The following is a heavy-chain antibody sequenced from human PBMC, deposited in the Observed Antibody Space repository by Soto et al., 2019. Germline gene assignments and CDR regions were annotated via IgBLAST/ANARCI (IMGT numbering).Heavy chain of an antibody. CDR3: ARDPGYSSGWYGYYGMDV. CDR2: IYPGDSDT. D-gene: IGHD6-19*01. Sequence: GESLKISCKGSGYSFTSYWIGWVRQMPGKGLEWMGIIYPGDSDTRYSPSFQGQVTISADKSISTAYLQWSSLKASDTAMYYCARDPGYSSGWYGYYGMDVWGQGTTVTVSS. J-gene: IGHJ6*02. V-gene: IGHV5-51*01. CDR1: GYSFTSYW.